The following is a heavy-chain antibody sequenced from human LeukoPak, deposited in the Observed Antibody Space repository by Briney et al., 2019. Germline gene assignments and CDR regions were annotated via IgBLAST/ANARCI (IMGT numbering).Heavy chain of an antibody. D-gene: IGHD3-22*01. V-gene: IGHV1-8*01. CDR2: MNPNSGNT. CDR3: AREVQGYYDSSGYFDY. J-gene: IGHJ4*02. Sequence: ASVKVSCKASGYTFTSYDINWVRQATGQGLEWMGWMNPNSGNTGYAQKFQGRVTMTRNTSISTAYMELSSLRSDDTAVYYCAREVQGYYDSSGYFDYWGQGTLVTVSS. CDR1: GYTFTSYD.